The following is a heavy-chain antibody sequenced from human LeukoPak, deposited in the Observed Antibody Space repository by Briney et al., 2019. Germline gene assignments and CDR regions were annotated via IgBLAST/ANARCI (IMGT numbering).Heavy chain of an antibody. Sequence: SGTLSLTCAVSGDSLSSSNWWSWVRQPPGKGLEWIGEIYHSGSTNYYPSLKSRVTMSVDKSKNQFSLRLSSMTAADTAVYYCATVGATYAFDIWGQGTMVTVSS. D-gene: IGHD1-26*01. V-gene: IGHV4-4*02. CDR1: GDSLSSSNW. CDR2: IYHSGST. J-gene: IGHJ3*02. CDR3: ATVGATYAFDI.